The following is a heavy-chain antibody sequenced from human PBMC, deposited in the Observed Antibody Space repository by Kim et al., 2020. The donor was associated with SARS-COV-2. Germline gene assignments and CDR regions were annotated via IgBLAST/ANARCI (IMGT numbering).Heavy chain of an antibody. Sequence: SVKVSCKASGGTFSSYAISWVRQAPGQGLEWMGGIIPIFGTANYAQKFQGGVTITADESTGTAYMELSSRRSEDTAGYYCARVGLVANSYGPGGWFDPWGQGTLVTVSS. J-gene: IGHJ5*02. CDR2: IIPIFGTA. CDR3: ARVGLVANSYGPGGWFDP. D-gene: IGHD5-18*01. CDR1: GGTFSSYA. V-gene: IGHV1-69*13.